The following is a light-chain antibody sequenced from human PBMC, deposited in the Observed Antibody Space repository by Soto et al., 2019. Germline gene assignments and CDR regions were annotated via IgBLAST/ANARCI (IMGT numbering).Light chain of an antibody. Sequence: VLTQTPVSALVTPGQPASISCKSSQSLAHSDGSIYLSWLQQRPGQPPRLLIYKTSNRFSGVPDRFSGSGAGTDFTLTISKVEAEDVGVYYCVEATLLPHAFGQGTKVEIK. CDR2: KTS. CDR1: QSLAHSDGSIY. V-gene: IGKV2-24*01. CDR3: VEATLLPHA. J-gene: IGKJ1*01.